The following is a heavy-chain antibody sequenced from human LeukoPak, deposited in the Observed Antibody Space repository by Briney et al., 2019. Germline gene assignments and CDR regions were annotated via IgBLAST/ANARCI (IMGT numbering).Heavy chain of an antibody. CDR1: GGSISSYY. V-gene: IGHV4-59*01. J-gene: IGHJ4*02. CDR3: ARYGSGSYRQFDY. CDR2: IYYTGST. Sequence: SETLSLTCTDSGGSISSYYWSWIRQPPGKGLEWIGYIYYTGSTNYNPSLKSRVTISVDTSKNQFSLKLSSVTAADTAVYYCARYGSGSYRQFDYWGQGTLVTVSS. D-gene: IGHD3-10*01.